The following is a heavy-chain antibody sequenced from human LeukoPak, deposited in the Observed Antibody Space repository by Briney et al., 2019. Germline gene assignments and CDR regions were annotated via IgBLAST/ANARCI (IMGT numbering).Heavy chain of an antibody. CDR3: GRVIAGAIDY. CDR2: INLDGSER. CDR1: GFTFSGHS. Sequence: GGSLRLFCAASGFTFSGHSMTWVRQAPGKGLEWVANINLDGSERFYVDFVKGRFTISRDNADNSMYLQMNSLRAEDTAVYYCGRVIAGAIDYWGQGTLVTVSS. V-gene: IGHV3-7*01. D-gene: IGHD6-13*01. J-gene: IGHJ4*02.